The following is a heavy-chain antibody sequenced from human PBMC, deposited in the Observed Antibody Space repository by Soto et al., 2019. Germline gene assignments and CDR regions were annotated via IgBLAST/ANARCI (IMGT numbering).Heavy chain of an antibody. CDR1: GYTFTSYG. J-gene: IGHJ5*02. Sequence: ASVKVSCKASGYTFTSYGISWVRQAPGQGLEWMGWISAYNGNTNYAQKLQGRVTMTTDTSTSTAYMELRSMRSDDTAVYYCARFPEDIVVLQKRSSLDLCGQATMVTVYS. CDR2: ISAYNGNT. V-gene: IGHV1-18*04. CDR3: ARFPEDIVVLQKRSSLDL. D-gene: IGHD2-2*01.